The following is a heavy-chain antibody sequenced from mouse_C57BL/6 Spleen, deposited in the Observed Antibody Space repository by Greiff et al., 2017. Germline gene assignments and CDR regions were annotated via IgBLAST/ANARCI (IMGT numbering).Heavy chain of an antibody. CDR1: GYTFTSYW. D-gene: IGHD2-4*01. V-gene: IGHV1-55*01. J-gene: IGHJ2*01. Sequence: QVQLKESGAELVKPGASVKMSCKASGYTFTSYWITWVKQRPGQGLEWIGDIYPGSGSTNYNEKFKSKATLTVDTSSSTAYMQLSSLTSEDSAVYYCARRYDYDVGYWGQGTTLTVSS. CDR3: ARRYDYDVGY. CDR2: IYPGSGST.